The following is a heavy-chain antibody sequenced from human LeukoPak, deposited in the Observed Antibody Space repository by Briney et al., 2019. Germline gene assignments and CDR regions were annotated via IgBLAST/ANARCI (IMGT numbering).Heavy chain of an antibody. CDR2: SYSCGTS. J-gene: IGHJ4*02. V-gene: IGHV3-53*01. CDR3: ARVWELSFDY. CDR1: GFTVSTDH. Sequence: GGSLRLSCAASGFTVSTDHMSWVRQAPGKGLEWVSISYSCGTSQHAESVKGRFQISRDNSKKTLYLQMNSLRAEETALYYCARVWELSFDYWGQGTLVTVSS. D-gene: IGHD1-26*01.